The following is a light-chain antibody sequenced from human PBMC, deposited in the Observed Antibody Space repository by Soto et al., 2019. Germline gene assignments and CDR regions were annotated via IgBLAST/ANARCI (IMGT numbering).Light chain of an antibody. J-gene: IGKJ4*01. V-gene: IGKV3-20*01. CDR1: QNVANNY. CDR2: DAS. Sequence: EIVLTQSPGTLSLSPGERATLSCRASQNVANNYLAWYQQKPGQAPRFLIYDASSRATGIPDRFSGSGSGTDFTLTISRLEPADFAVYYCEQYGSTPLTFGGGTKVEIK. CDR3: EQYGSTPLT.